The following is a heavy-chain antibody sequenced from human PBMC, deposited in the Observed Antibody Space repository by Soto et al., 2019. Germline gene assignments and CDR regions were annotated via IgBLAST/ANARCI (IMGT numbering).Heavy chain of an antibody. V-gene: IGHV3-21*01. D-gene: IGHD2-2*01. CDR1: GFTFSSYS. Sequence: GGSLRLSCAASGFTFSSYSMNWVRQAPGKGLEWVSSISSSSSYIYYADSVKGRFTISRDNAKNSLYLKMNSLRAEDTAVYYCARDPHYCSSTSCYYSPGYFDYWGQGTLVTVSS. CDR3: ARDPHYCSSTSCYYSPGYFDY. CDR2: ISSSSSYI. J-gene: IGHJ4*02.